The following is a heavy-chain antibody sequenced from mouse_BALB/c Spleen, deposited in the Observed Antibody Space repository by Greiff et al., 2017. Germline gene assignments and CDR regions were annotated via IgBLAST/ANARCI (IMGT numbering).Heavy chain of an antibody. J-gene: IGHJ3*01. CDR1: GFTFSDYY. CDR2: ISDGGSYT. CDR3: ARYYYGSDAY. D-gene: IGHD1-1*01. Sequence: EVQRVESGGGLVKPGGSLKLSCAASGFTFSDYYMYWVRQTPEKRLEWVATISDGGSYTYYPDSVKGRFTISRDNAKNNLYLQMSSLKSEDTAMYYCARYYYGSDAYWGQGTLVTVSA. V-gene: IGHV5-4*02.